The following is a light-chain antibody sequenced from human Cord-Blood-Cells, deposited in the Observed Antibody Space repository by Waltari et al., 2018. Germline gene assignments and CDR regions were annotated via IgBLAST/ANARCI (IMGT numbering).Light chain of an antibody. Sequence: DIQMTQSPSSLSASVGDRVTITCRASQSISSYLNWYQQKPGKAPKLLIYAASSLQSGVPSRFRGSGSGTDFTLTISSLQPEDFATYYCQQSDSTPWTFGQVTKVEIK. CDR2: AAS. CDR3: QQSDSTPWT. J-gene: IGKJ1*01. CDR1: QSISSY. V-gene: IGKV1-39*01.